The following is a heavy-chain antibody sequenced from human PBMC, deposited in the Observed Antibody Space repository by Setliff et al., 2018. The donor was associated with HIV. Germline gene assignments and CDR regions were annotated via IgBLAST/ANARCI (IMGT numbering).Heavy chain of an antibody. Sequence: GASVKVSCKASGYTFTNSDINWVRQAPGQGLEWMGWMNPKSGNTGYAQKLQGRVTMTTDTSTSTAYMELRRLRFDDTAVYYCARDVEHMMDVWGQGTTVTVSS. V-gene: IGHV1-8*02. J-gene: IGHJ6*02. CDR1: GYTFTNSD. CDR2: MNPKSGNT. CDR3: ARDVEHMMDV.